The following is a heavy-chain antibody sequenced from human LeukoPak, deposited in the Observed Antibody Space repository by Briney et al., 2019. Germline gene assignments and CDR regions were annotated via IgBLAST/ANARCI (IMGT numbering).Heavy chain of an antibody. CDR3: ASPEGYSYGTFDY. CDR1: GGTFSSYA. D-gene: IGHD5-18*01. V-gene: IGHV1-69*06. J-gene: IGHJ4*02. CDR2: IIPIFGTA. Sequence: GASVKVSCKASGGTFSSYAISWVRQAPGQGLEWMGGIIPIFGTANYAQKFQGRVTITADKSTSTAYMELSGLRSEDTAVYYCASPEGYSYGTFDYWGQGTLVTVSS.